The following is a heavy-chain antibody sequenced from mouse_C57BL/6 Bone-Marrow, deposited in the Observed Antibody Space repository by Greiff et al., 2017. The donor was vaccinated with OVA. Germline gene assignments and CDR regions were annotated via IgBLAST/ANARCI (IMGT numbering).Heavy chain of an antibody. CDR2: INPNYGTT. J-gene: IGHJ3*01. D-gene: IGHD1-1*01. V-gene: IGHV1-39*01. Sequence: EVQLQQSGPELVKPGASVKISCKASGYSFTDYNMNWVKQSTGKSLEWIGVINPNYGTTSYNQKFKGKATLTVDKSSSTAYMQLNSLTSEDSAVYYCARSRYGSSWAWFAYWGQGTLVTVSA. CDR3: ARSRYGSSWAWFAY. CDR1: GYSFTDYN.